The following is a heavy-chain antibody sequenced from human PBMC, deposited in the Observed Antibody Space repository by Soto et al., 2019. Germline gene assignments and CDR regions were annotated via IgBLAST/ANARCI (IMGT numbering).Heavy chain of an antibody. V-gene: IGHV1-46*01. CDR3: AREPNESFQFDF. Sequence: QVHLVQSGAEVKKPGASVKVSCMASGYTFTNYYIHWFRQAPGQGLEWLGILRPRAGSTANAQRFQGIVTMTTDTSTGTVYLELANRRSDDTAVYYCAREPNESFQFDFWGQGTQVTVSS. CDR1: GYTFTNYY. CDR2: LRPRAGST. J-gene: IGHJ4*02.